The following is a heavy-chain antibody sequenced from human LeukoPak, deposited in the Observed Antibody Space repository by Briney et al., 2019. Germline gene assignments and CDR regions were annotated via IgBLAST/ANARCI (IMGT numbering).Heavy chain of an antibody. Sequence: SETLSLTCTVSGGSISSYYWSWIRQPPGKGLEWIGYIYYCGSTNYNPSLKSRVTISVDTSKNQFSLKLSSVTAADTAVYYCARFGHSYGLDYWGQGTLVTVSS. J-gene: IGHJ4*02. CDR1: GGSISSYY. V-gene: IGHV4-59*08. CDR3: ARFGHSYGLDY. CDR2: IYYCGST. D-gene: IGHD5-18*01.